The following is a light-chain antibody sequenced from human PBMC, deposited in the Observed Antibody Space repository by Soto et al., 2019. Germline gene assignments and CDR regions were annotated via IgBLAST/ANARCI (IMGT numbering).Light chain of an antibody. CDR2: GNS. CDR1: SSNIGAGYD. CDR3: QSYDSSLRV. J-gene: IGLJ1*01. V-gene: IGLV1-40*01. Sequence: QSVLTQPPSVSGAPGQRVTISCTGSSSNIGAGYDVHWYQQLPGTAPKLLIYGNSNRPSGVPDRFSGSKSGTSASLAITGIQAEDEADYYCQSYDSSLRVFGTGTKVTVL.